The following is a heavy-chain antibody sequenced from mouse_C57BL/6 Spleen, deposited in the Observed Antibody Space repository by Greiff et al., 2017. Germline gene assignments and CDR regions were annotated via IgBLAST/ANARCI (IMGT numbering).Heavy chain of an antibody. Sequence: QVQLQQPGAELVKPGASVKLSCKASGYTFTSYWMQWVKQRPGQGLEWIGEIDPSDSYTNYNQKFKGKATLTVDTSSSTAYMRLSSLTSEDSAVYYCARQDYGSSWGYFDYGGQGTTLTVSS. CDR2: IDPSDSYT. CDR3: ARQDYGSSWGYFDY. CDR1: GYTFTSYW. J-gene: IGHJ2*01. D-gene: IGHD1-1*01. V-gene: IGHV1-50*01.